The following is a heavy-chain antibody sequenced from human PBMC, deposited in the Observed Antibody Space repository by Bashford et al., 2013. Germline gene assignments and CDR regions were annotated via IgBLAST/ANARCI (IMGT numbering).Heavy chain of an antibody. CDR2: INHSGST. CDR3: ARLLGGKGYDYGVDV. D-gene: IGHD4-23*01. V-gene: IGHV4-34*01. J-gene: IGHJ6*02. CDR1: GGSFSGYY. Sequence: SETLSLTCAVYGGSFSGYYWSWIRQPPGKGLEWIGEINHSGSTNYNPSLKSRVSISVDTAKNQFSLQMRSVTVADTAVYYCARLLGGKGYDYGVDVWGQGDHGHRLL.